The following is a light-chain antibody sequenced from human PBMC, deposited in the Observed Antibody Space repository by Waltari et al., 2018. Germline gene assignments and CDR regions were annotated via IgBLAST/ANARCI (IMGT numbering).Light chain of an antibody. CDR2: GAS. V-gene: IGKV3-15*01. CDR3: QQYNNWPWT. J-gene: IGKJ1*01. CDR1: QSVDNN. Sequence: EVLMTQSPATLSVSPGERATLTCRASQSVDNNVAWYQQKKGKAPRLLIYGASARANGVPASLSGSAPGTEFTLTISNLQSADFAVYVCQQYNNWPWTFGQGTRVEI.